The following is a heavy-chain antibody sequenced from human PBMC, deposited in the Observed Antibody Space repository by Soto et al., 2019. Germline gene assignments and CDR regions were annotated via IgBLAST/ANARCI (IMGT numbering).Heavy chain of an antibody. D-gene: IGHD3-16*01. V-gene: IGHV3-23*01. CDR2: VSDSGITT. J-gene: IGHJ4*02. CDR1: GFTFSDYA. CDR3: AQLGLMTFSHKHYFNH. Sequence: EVQLLESGGGLIQPGGSLRLSCAASGFTFSDYAMAWVRQAPGKGLEWVSGVSDSGITTRYSDTVKGRFTISRDNSKNTLYLQLNSLRAEDTAVYYCAQLGLMTFSHKHYFNHWGRGTLVTVSS.